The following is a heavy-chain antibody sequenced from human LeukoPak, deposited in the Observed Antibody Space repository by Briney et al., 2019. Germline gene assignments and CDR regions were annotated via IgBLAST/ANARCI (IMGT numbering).Heavy chain of an antibody. V-gene: IGHV3-15*01. CDR2: IKSKTDGGTT. J-gene: IGHJ4*02. Sequence: GGSLRLSCAASGFTFSNAWMSWVCQAPGKGLEWVGRIKSKTDGGTTDYAAPVKGRFTISRDDSKNTLYLQMNSLKTEDTAVYYCTTDRGYCSSTSCPDYWGQGTLVTVSS. CDR1: GFTFSNAW. D-gene: IGHD2-2*03. CDR3: TTDRGYCSSTSCPDY.